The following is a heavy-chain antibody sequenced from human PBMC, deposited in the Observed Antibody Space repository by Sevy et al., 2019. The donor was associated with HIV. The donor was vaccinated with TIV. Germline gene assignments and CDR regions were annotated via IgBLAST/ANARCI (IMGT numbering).Heavy chain of an antibody. D-gene: IGHD1-26*01. Sequence: GGSLRLSCAASGFSFSIYGIHWVRQAPGKGLEGMAAIFSDGSNKYYADSVKGRFAISRDNSEKTVYLQMNSLRVEDTAVYSCARESGSDWYFDLWGRGTLVTVSS. CDR2: IFSDGSNK. V-gene: IGHV3-33*01. CDR3: ARESGSDWYFDL. J-gene: IGHJ2*01. CDR1: GFSFSIYG.